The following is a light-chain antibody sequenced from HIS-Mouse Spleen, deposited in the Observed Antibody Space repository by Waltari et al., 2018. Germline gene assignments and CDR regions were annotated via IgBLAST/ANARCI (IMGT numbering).Light chain of an antibody. CDR2: SNN. CDR1: SSNIGSNT. V-gene: IGLV1-44*01. CDR3: AAWDDSLNGVV. Sequence: QSVLTQPPSASGTPGQRVTISCSGSSSNIGSNTVNWYQQLPGTAPKLLIYSNNQRPPGVPDRFSGSKSGTSAALAISGLQSVDEADYYCAAWDDSLNGVVFGGGTKLTVL. J-gene: IGLJ2*01.